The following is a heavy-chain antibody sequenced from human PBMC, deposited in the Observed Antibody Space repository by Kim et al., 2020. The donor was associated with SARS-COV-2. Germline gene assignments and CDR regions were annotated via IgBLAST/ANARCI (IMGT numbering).Heavy chain of an antibody. V-gene: IGHV3-30*04. Sequence: GGSLRLSCAASGFTFSSYAMHWVRQAPGKGLEWVAVISYDGSNKYYADSVKGRFTISRDNSKNTLYLQMNSLRAEDTAVYYCARPNGINRYHAFDIWGQG. J-gene: IGHJ3*02. CDR2: ISYDGSNK. D-gene: IGHD1-1*01. CDR3: ARPNGINRYHAFDI. CDR1: GFTFSSYA.